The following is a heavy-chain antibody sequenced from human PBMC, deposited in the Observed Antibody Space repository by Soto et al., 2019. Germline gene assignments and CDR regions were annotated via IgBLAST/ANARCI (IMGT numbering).Heavy chain of an antibody. Sequence: PGGSLRLSCAASGFTLSDHYMDWVRQAPGKGLEWVGRTRNKAKSYTTEYAAPVKGRFTISRDDSKNSLYLQMNSLKTEDTAVYYCARGAGPQTTSYYHGMDVWGQGTTVTVSS. J-gene: IGHJ6*02. V-gene: IGHV3-72*01. CDR2: TRNKAKSYTT. D-gene: IGHD6-13*01. CDR1: GFTLSDHY. CDR3: ARGAGPQTTSYYHGMDV.